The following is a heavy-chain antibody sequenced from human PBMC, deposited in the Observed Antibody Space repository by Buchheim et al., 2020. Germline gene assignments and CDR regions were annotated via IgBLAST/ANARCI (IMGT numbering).Heavy chain of an antibody. CDR3: ARDPAEQQLLTGKIDGMDV. CDR1: GYTFTSYY. CDR2: INPSGGST. Sequence: QVQLVQSGAEVKKPGASVKVSCKASGYTFTSYYMHWVRQAPGQGLEWMGIINPSGGSTSYAQKFQGRVTMTRDTSTSTVYMELSSLRSEDTAVYYCARDPAEQQLLTGKIDGMDVWGQGTT. J-gene: IGHJ6*02. V-gene: IGHV1-46*01. D-gene: IGHD6-13*01.